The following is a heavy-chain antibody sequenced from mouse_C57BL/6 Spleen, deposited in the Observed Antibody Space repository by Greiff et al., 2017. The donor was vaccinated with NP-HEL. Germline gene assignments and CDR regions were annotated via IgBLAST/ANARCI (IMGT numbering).Heavy chain of an antibody. CDR2: ISYSGST. Sequence: EVKLVESGPGLAKPSQTLSLTCSVTGYSITSDYWNWIRKFPGNKLEYMGYISYSGSTYYNPSLKSRISITRDTSKNQYYLQLNSVTTEDTATYYCARYSYGSSDAMDYWGQGTSVTVSS. J-gene: IGHJ4*01. CDR3: ARYSYGSSDAMDY. V-gene: IGHV3-8*01. D-gene: IGHD1-1*01. CDR1: GYSITSDY.